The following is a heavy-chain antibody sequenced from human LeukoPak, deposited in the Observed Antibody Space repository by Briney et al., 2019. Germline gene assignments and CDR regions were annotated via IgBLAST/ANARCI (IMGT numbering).Heavy chain of an antibody. V-gene: IGHV1-18*01. D-gene: IGHD3-22*01. CDR3: ARSHSGSLRAPFDY. Sequence: ASVKVSCKASGYTLSNYGIIWVRQAPGQGLEWMGWISAYNGNTNYAQKFQGRVTMTTETSTTTAYMELRSLTSGDTAVYYCARSHSGSLRAPFDYWGQGTLVTVSS. CDR1: GYTLSNYG. J-gene: IGHJ4*02. CDR2: ISAYNGNT.